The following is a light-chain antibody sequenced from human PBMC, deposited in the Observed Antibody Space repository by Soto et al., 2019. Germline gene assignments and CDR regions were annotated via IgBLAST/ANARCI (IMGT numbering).Light chain of an antibody. J-gene: IGLJ2*01. CDR1: SSDVGGYNY. Sequence: QSALTQPPSASGSPGQSVTISCTGTSSDVGGYNYVSWYQQHPGKAPKVMIYEVSKRPSGVPDRFSGSKSGNTASLTVSGLQAEDEADYYCSSYAGTHVVFGGRTKLTVL. V-gene: IGLV2-8*01. CDR2: EVS. CDR3: SSYAGTHVV.